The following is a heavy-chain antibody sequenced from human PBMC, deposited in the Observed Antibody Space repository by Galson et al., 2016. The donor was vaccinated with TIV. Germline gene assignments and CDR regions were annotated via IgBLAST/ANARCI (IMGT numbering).Heavy chain of an antibody. Sequence: ETLSLTCTVSGYSIRSGTYYWTWIRQPPGKGLESIGYIYYPRTTKYNPSLQSRVTISVDTSKNQFSLRLTSVTAADTAVYFCARDPAGYYDSGAYYIFDSWGQGNMVTVSS. V-gene: IGHV4-61*01. D-gene: IGHD3-10*01. CDR3: ARDPAGYYDSGAYYIFDS. CDR2: IYYPRTT. CDR1: GYSIRSGTYY. J-gene: IGHJ4*02.